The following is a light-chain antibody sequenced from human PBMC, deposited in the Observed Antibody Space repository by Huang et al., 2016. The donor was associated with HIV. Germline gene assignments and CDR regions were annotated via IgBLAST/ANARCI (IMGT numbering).Light chain of an antibody. CDR1: ESVGSS. J-gene: IGKJ4*01. Sequence: EIVMTQPPATLSVSPGERVILSCRASESVGSSLAWYQQKPGQAPRLLIYGASTRASGVPPRVSGSGSGTEFTLSISGLQSADFAVYYCQQYDKWPPLLTFGGGTKVEIK. CDR2: GAS. V-gene: IGKV3-15*01. CDR3: QQYDKWPPLLT.